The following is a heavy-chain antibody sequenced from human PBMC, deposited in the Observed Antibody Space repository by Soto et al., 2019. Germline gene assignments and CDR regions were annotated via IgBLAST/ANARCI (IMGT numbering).Heavy chain of an antibody. V-gene: IGHV4-34*01. D-gene: IGHD4-4*01. CDR3: ASNYVEYYYGMDV. CDR2: INHSGST. CDR1: GGSFSGYY. J-gene: IGHJ6*02. Sequence: SETLSLTCAVYGGSFSGYYWSWIRQPPGKGLEWIGEINHSGSTNYNPSLKSRVTISVDTSKNQFSLKLSSVTAADTAVYYCASNYVEYYYGMDVWGQGTTVTVS.